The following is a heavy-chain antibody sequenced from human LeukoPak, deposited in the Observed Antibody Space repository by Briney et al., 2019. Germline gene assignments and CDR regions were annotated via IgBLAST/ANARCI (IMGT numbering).Heavy chain of an antibody. J-gene: IGHJ4*02. CDR1: GGTSSSYA. D-gene: IGHD4-17*01. V-gene: IGHV1-69*13. CDR3: ARDDYGVFDY. CDR2: IIPIFGTA. Sequence: SVKVSCKAPGGTSSSYAISWVRQAPGQGLEWMGGIIPIFGTANYAQKFQGRVTITADESTSTAYMELSSLRSEDTAVYYCARDDYGVFDYWGQGTLVTVSS.